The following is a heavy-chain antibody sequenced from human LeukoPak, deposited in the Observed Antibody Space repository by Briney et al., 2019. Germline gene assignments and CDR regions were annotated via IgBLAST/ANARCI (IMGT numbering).Heavy chain of an antibody. CDR2: ITSSGSPT. Sequence: GGSLRLSCAASGFTLSTYETTWVRQAPGKGLEWISFITSSGSPTFYADSVKGRFTIFRDTAKNSLFLQMNNLRGEDTAVYYCARDISSSTRAFDIWGQGTMVTVS. CDR3: ARDISSSTRAFDI. CDR1: GFTLSTYE. V-gene: IGHV3-48*03. D-gene: IGHD2-15*01. J-gene: IGHJ3*02.